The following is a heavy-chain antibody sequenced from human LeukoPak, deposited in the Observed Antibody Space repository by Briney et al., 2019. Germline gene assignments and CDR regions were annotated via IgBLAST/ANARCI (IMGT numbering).Heavy chain of an antibody. CDR1: GGSVSSYY. CDR3: ARGDTAMVR. V-gene: IGHV4-59*02. CDR2: IYYSGST. D-gene: IGHD5-18*01. J-gene: IGHJ4*02. Sequence: SETLSLTCTVSGGSVSSYYWSWIRQPPGKRLEWIGYIYYSGSTNYSPSLKSRVTISVDTSKNQFSLKLSSVTAADTAVYYCARGDTAMVRWGQGTLVTVSS.